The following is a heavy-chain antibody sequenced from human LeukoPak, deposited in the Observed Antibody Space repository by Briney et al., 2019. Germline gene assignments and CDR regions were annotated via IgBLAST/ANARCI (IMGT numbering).Heavy chain of an antibody. V-gene: IGHV4-30-4*08. CDR1: GDSISIGDYY. J-gene: IGHJ5*02. CDR3: ARTTGTTFFWFDP. D-gene: IGHD1-7*01. CDR2: IYYSGNT. Sequence: SETLSLTCTASGDSISIGDYYWNWIRQPPGKGLEWIGYIYYSGNTYYNPSLKSRVTISVDTSKNQFSLKLTSVTAADTAVYYCARTTGTTFFWFDPWGQGTLVTVSS.